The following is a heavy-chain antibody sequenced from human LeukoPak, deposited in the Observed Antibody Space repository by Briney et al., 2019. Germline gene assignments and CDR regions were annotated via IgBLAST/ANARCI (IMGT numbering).Heavy chain of an antibody. V-gene: IGHV3-30*02. CDR3: ARDRSYYYMDV. J-gene: IGHJ6*03. CDR2: IHYDGSNN. Sequence: GGSLRLSCAASGFTFSSYAMHWVRQAPGKGLEWVAFIHYDGSNNYYADSVKGRFTISRDNAKNSVYLQMNSLRAEDTAVYYCARDRSYYYMDVWGKGTTVTVSS. CDR1: GFTFSSYA.